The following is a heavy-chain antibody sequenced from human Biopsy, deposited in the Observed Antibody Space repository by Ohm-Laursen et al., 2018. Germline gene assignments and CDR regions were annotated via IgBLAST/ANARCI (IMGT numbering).Heavy chain of an antibody. V-gene: IGHV4-59*01. D-gene: IGHD3-3*01. Sequence: SQTLSLTCRVSGGSIISYYWTWIRQPPGKGLEWIGHVYNGGITNYNPSLKSRVTISKDTSKNQFSLQVNFVTAADTAVYYCARTPRDSFWSGSYKRGLWFDPWGQGTLVIVSS. CDR3: ARTPRDSFWSGSYKRGLWFDP. J-gene: IGHJ5*02. CDR1: GGSIISYY. CDR2: VYNGGIT.